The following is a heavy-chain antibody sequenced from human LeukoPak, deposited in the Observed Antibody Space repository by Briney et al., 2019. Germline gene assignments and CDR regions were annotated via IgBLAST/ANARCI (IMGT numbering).Heavy chain of an antibody. D-gene: IGHD3-10*01. V-gene: IGHV3-21*01. Sequence: GGSLRLSCAASGFTFSSYSMNWVRQAPGKGLEWVSSISSSSSYIYYADSVKGRFAISRDNAKNSLYLQMNSLRAEDTAVYYCARSMVRGVIITFDYWGQGTLVTVSS. J-gene: IGHJ4*02. CDR2: ISSSSSYI. CDR3: ARSMVRGVIITFDY. CDR1: GFTFSSYS.